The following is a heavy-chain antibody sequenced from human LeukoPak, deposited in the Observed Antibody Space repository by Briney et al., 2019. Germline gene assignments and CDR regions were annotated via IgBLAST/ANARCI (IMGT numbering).Heavy chain of an antibody. CDR3: ARSTYSSSWLKPNYYYYYMDV. CDR1: GFTFSDHY. D-gene: IGHD6-13*01. J-gene: IGHJ6*03. Sequence: GGSLRLSCAASGFTFSDHYMDWVRQAPGKGLEWVGRTRNKANSYTTEYAASVKGRFTISRDDSKNSLYLQMNSLKTEDTAVYYCARSTYSSSWLKPNYYYYYMDVWGKGTTVTVSS. V-gene: IGHV3-72*01. CDR2: TRNKANSYTT.